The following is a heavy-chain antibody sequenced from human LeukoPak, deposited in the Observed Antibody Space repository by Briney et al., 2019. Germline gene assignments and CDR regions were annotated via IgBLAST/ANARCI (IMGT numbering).Heavy chain of an antibody. V-gene: IGHV4-61*01. D-gene: IGHD3-16*02. CDR2: IYYSGST. CDR3: ARDNSDYDYVWGSYRRFDY. J-gene: IGHJ4*02. Sequence: KPSETLSLTCTVSGGSVSSGSYHWSWIRQPPGKGLEWIGYIYYSGSTNYNPSLKSRVTISVDTSKNQFSLKLSSVTAADTAVYYCARDNSDYDYVWGSYRRFDYWGQGTLVTVSS. CDR1: GGSVSSGSYH.